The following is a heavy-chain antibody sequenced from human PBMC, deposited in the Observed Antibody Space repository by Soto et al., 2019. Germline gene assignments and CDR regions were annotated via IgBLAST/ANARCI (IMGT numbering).Heavy chain of an antibody. J-gene: IGHJ6*02. CDR3: AKDREEGYYYYGMDV. V-gene: IGHV3-30*18. D-gene: IGHD3-10*01. Sequence: PVGSLRLSCAASGFTFSSYGMHWVRQAPGKGLEWVAVISYDGSNKYYADSVKGRFTISRDNSKNTLYLQMNSLRAEDTAVYYCAKDREEGYYYYGMDVWGQGTTVTVSS. CDR2: ISYDGSNK. CDR1: GFTFSSYG.